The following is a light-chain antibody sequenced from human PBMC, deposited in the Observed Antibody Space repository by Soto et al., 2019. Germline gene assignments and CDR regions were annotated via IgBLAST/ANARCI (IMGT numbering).Light chain of an antibody. J-gene: IGLJ1*01. CDR1: SSDVGSYNL. V-gene: IGLV2-23*01. CDR2: EGN. Sequence: QSALTQAASVSGSPGQSITISCTGTSSDVGSYNLVSWYQQRPGKAPKLMVYEGNKRPSGVSNRFSGSKSGNTASLTISGLQAEDEADYYCFSYADTNNFVFGSGTKLTVL. CDR3: FSYADTNNFV.